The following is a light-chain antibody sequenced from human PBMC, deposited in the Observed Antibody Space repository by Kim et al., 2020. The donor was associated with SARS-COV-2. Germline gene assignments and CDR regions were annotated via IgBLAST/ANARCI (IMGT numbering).Light chain of an antibody. CDR3: LQDYYYPLS. CDR1: QAISNY. V-gene: IGKV1-6*01. CDR2: AAS. J-gene: IGKJ4*01. Sequence: ASVGDRVTIPCRASQAISNYLGLYQQKPGKAPNLLIYAASALQSGVPSRFSGSGSGTDFTLTISSLQPEDFATYYCLQDYYYPLSFGGGTKVDIK.